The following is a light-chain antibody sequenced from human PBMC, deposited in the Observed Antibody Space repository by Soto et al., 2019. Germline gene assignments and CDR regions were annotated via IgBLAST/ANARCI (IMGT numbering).Light chain of an antibody. CDR3: HQSYSTPWP. CDR1: QSISSY. CDR2: AAS. Sequence: DIQMTQAPSSLSASVGDRVTITCRASQSISSYLNWYQQKPGKAPNLLIYAASSLESGVPSRFSGSGSGTDFTLTISCLQPEDFATYYCHQSYSTPWPFGQGTKVEIK. J-gene: IGKJ1*01. V-gene: IGKV1-39*01.